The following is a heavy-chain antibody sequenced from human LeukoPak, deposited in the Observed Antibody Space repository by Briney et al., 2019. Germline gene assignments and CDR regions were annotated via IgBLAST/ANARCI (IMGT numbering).Heavy chain of an antibody. Sequence: ASVKVSCKASGGTFSSYAISWVRQAPGQGLEWMGGVIPIFGTANYAQKFQGRVTITADESTSTAYMELSSLRSEDTAVYYCAREGRMNYDSSGYYDYWGQGTLVTVSS. J-gene: IGHJ4*02. CDR3: AREGRMNYDSSGYYDY. CDR1: GGTFSSYA. V-gene: IGHV1-69*13. D-gene: IGHD3-22*01. CDR2: VIPIFGTA.